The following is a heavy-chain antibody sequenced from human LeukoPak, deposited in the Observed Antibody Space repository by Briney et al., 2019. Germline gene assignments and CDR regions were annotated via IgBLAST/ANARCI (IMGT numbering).Heavy chain of an antibody. CDR2: ISAYNGNT. D-gene: IGHD3-3*01. CDR1: GYTFTSYG. V-gene: IGHV1-18*01. J-gene: IGHJ4*02. Sequence: GASVKVSCKASGYTFTSYGISWVRQAPGQGLEWMGWISAYNGNTNYAQKLQGRVTMTTDTSTSTAYMELRSLRSDDTAVYYCARGGYTETYYDFWSGYYTGNMRPVDYWGQGTLVTVSS. CDR3: ARGGYTETYYDFWSGYYTGNMRPVDY.